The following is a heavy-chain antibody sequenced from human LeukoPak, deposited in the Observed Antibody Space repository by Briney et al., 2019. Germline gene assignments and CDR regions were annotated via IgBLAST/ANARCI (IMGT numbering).Heavy chain of an antibody. D-gene: IGHD2-15*01. CDR1: GGTFSSYA. CDR2: IIPILGIA. Sequence: SVKVSCKASGGTFSSYAISWVRQAPGQGLEWMGRIIPILGIANYAQKFQGRVTITADKSTSTAYMELSGLRSEDTAVYYCARLNCSGGSCYNPFDYWGQGTLVTVSS. V-gene: IGHV1-69*04. J-gene: IGHJ4*02. CDR3: ARLNCSGGSCYNPFDY.